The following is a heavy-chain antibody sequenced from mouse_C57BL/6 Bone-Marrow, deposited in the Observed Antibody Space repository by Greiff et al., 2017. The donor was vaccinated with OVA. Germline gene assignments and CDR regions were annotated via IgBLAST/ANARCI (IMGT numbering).Heavy chain of an antibody. CDR1: GYTFTSYW. CDR3: ARRGYDY. Sequence: QVQLQQPGAELVMPGASVKLSCKASGYTFTSYWMHWVKQRPGQGLEWIGEIDPSDSYTNYNQKFKGKSTLTVDKSSSTAYTQLSSLTSEDSAVDYCARRGYDYWGQGTTRTVSS. V-gene: IGHV1-69*01. J-gene: IGHJ2*01. CDR2: IDPSDSYT. D-gene: IGHD2-14*01.